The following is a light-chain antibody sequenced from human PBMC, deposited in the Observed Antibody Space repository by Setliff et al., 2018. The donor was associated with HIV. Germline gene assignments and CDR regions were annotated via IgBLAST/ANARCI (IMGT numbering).Light chain of an antibody. CDR3: CSNTGSNTYV. Sequence: QSVLTQPASVSGSPGQSITISCTGTRSDVGADIYVSWYQHHPGKAPKLIIYEVSNRPSGVSNRFSGSKSGSTASLTISGLQAEDEADYYCCSNTGSNTYVFGTGTKVTVL. V-gene: IGLV2-14*01. CDR2: EVS. J-gene: IGLJ1*01. CDR1: RSDVGADIY.